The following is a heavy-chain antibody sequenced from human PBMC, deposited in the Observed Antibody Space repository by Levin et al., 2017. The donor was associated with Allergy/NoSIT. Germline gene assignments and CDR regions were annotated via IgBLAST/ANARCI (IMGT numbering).Heavy chain of an antibody. D-gene: IGHD2-2*01. V-gene: IGHV3-48*02. CDR3: ATGAYCSSTSCYDGAFDS. Sequence: GESLKISCAASGFTFSSYSMNWVRQAPGKGLEWVSYISSSSSTIYYADSVKGRFTISRDNAKNSLYLQMNSLRDEDTAVYYCATGAYCSSTSCYDGAFDSWGQGTMVTVSS. CDR2: ISSSSSTI. CDR1: GFTFSSYS. J-gene: IGHJ3*02.